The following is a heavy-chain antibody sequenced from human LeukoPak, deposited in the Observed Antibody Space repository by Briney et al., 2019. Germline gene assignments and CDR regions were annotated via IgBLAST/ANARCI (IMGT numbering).Heavy chain of an antibody. D-gene: IGHD4-17*01. CDR2: IIPIFGTA. V-gene: IGHV1-69*05. J-gene: IGHJ5*02. CDR1: GGTFSSYA. CDR3: ARASNYGGYAQNGWFDP. Sequence: ASVKVSCKASGGTFSSYAISWVRQAPGQGLEWMGGIIPIFGTANYAQKFQGRVTITTDESTSTAYMELSSLRSEDTAVYYCARASNYGGYAQNGWFDPWGQGTLVTVSS.